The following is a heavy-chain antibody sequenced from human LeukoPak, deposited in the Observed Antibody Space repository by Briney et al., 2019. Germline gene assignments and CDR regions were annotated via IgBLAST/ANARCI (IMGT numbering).Heavy chain of an antibody. CDR1: GFTFSHYS. CDR3: AKDPPTTVGSESDAFDI. V-gene: IGHV3-23*01. J-gene: IGHJ3*02. CDR2: ISGSGGST. Sequence: PGGSLRLSCAACGFTFSHYSIDWVRQAPGKGLEWVSAISGSGGSTYYADSVKGRFTISRDNSKNTLYLQMNSLRAEDTAVYYCAKDPPTTVGSESDAFDIWGQGTMVTVSS. D-gene: IGHD4-23*01.